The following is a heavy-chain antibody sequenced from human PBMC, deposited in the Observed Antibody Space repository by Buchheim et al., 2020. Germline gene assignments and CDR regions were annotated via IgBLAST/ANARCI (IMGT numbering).Heavy chain of an antibody. CDR2: IYYSGST. Sequence: QLQLQESGPGLVNPSETLSLTCTVSGGSISSSSYYWGWIRQPPGKGLEWIGSIYYSGSTYYNPSLKSRVTISVDTSKNQFSLKLSSVTAADTAVYYCARDSEAAVAGTDYFDYWGQGTL. D-gene: IGHD6-19*01. CDR3: ARDSEAAVAGTDYFDY. V-gene: IGHV4-39*07. CDR1: GGSISSSSYY. J-gene: IGHJ4*02.